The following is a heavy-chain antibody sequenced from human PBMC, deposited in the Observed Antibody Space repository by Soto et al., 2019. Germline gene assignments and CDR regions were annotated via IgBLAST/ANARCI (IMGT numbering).Heavy chain of an antibody. CDR2: IKQDGSEK. D-gene: IGHD3-9*01. V-gene: IGHV3-7*01. CDR1: GFTFSNYL. CDR3: ARAWRDDILTGV. Sequence: EVQLVESGGGLVQPGGSLRLSCAASGFTFSNYLMSWVRQAPGKGLEWVANIKQDGSEKYYVDSVKGRFTISRDNAKNSLYLQMNSLRAEDTAVYYCARAWRDDILTGVWGQGTLVTVSS. J-gene: IGHJ4*02.